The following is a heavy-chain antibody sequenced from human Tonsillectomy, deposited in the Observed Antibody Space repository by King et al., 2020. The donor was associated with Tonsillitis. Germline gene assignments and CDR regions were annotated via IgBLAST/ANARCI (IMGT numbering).Heavy chain of an antibody. Sequence: VQLQQWGAGLLQPSETLSLTCAVYGGSFSGYYWSWIRQPPGKGLEWIGEINHSGSTNYNPSLKSRVTISVDTSKNQFSLKLSSVTAADTAVYYCASADKYSSSWYDGRGQGTLVTVSS. D-gene: IGHD6-13*01. CDR1: GGSFSGYY. CDR2: INHSGST. J-gene: IGHJ4*02. CDR3: ASADKYSSSWYDG. V-gene: IGHV4-34*01.